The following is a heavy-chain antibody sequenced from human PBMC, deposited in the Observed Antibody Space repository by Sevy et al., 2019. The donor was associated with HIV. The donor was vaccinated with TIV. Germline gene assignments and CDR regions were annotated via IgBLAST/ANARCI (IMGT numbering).Heavy chain of an antibody. CDR3: ARDNYYYDSSGYYHSWFDP. J-gene: IGHJ5*02. D-gene: IGHD3-22*01. V-gene: IGHV4-59*13. CDR1: GGSISSYY. Sequence: SETLSLTCTVSGGSISSYYWSWIRQPPGKGLEWIGYIYYSGSTNYNPPLKSRVTISVDTSKNQFSLKLSSVTAADTAVYYCARDNYYYDSSGYYHSWFDPWGQGTLVTVSS. CDR2: IYYSGST.